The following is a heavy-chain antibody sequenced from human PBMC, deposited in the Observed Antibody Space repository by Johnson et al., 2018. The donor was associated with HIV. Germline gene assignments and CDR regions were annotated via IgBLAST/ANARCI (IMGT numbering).Heavy chain of an antibody. CDR3: ARKQWLVIASGAFDI. CDR1: GFTVSGNY. V-gene: IGHV3-66*01. D-gene: IGHD6-19*01. CDR2: MYSGGST. Sequence: VQLVESGGGVVQPGRSLRLSCVASGFTVSGNYMSWVRQAPGKGLEWVSVMYSGGSTYYADSVKGRFTISRDNSKKTLYLQMNSLRADDTAVYYCARKQWLVIASGAFDIWGQGTMVTVSS. J-gene: IGHJ3*02.